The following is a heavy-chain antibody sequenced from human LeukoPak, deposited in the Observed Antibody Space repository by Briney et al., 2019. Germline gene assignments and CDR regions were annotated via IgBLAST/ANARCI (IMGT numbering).Heavy chain of an antibody. CDR2: IFYSGST. Sequence: SEPLSLTCTVPGGSISSSSYHWRWIRQPPGKGLEWIGCIFYSGSTYYNPSLKSRVTISVDASKNRFSLKLNSVTAADTAVYYCASYLSAEGYFDCWGQGTLVSVSS. CDR3: ASYLSAEGYFDC. J-gene: IGHJ4*02. CDR1: GGSISSSSYH. D-gene: IGHD2/OR15-2a*01. V-gene: IGHV4-39*01.